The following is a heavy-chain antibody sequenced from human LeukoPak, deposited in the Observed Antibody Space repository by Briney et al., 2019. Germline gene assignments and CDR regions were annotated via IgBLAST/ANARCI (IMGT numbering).Heavy chain of an antibody. J-gene: IGHJ3*02. V-gene: IGHV3-23*01. CDR1: GFTFSSYA. CDR3: AKDDSSGYYSDAFDI. D-gene: IGHD3-22*01. CDR2: ISGSGGST. Sequence: PTGGSLRLSCAASGFTFSSYAMSWVRQAPGRGLEWVSAISGSGGSTYYADSVKGRFTISRDNSKNTLYLQMNSLRAEDTAVYYCAKDDSSGYYSDAFDIWGQGTMVTVSS.